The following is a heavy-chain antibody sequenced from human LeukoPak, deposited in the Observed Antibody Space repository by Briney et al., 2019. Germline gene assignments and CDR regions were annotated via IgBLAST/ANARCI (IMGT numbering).Heavy chain of an antibody. V-gene: IGHV4-34*01. CDR1: GESFSGYY. J-gene: IGHJ4*02. CDR2: IDHSGST. D-gene: IGHD3-22*01. Sequence: SETLSLTCAVYGESFSGYYWSWIRQPPGKGLEWIGEIDHSGSTNYNPSLKSRVTISVDTSNNQFSLKLSSVTAADTAVYYCAMYYYDSSGYYPEHHFDYWGQGTLVTVSS. CDR3: AMYYYDSSGYYPEHHFDY.